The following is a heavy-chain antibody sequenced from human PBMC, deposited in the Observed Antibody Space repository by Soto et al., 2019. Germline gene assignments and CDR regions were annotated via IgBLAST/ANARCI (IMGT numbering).Heavy chain of an antibody. V-gene: IGHV3-30-3*01. J-gene: IGHJ4*02. CDR1: GFTFSSYA. D-gene: IGHD3-16*02. CDR3: ARHAVITLGGVIVSNYFDY. CDR2: ISYDGSNK. Sequence: GGSLRLSCAASGFTFSSYAMHWVRQAPGKGLEWVAVISYDGSNKYYADSVKGRFTISRDNSKNTLYLQMNSLKASDTAMYYCARHAVITLGGVIVSNYFDYWGQGTLVTVSS.